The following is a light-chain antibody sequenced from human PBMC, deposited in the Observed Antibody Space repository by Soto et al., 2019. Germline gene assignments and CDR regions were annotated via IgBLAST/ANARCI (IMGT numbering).Light chain of an antibody. CDR3: QQYNSDSGT. J-gene: IGKJ1*01. CDR1: QSVSSSY. V-gene: IGKV3-20*01. Sequence: EIVLTQSPGTLSLSPGERATLSCRASQSVSSSYLAWYQQKPGQAPRLLIYGASSRATGIPDRFSGSGSGTDFTLTISSLQPDDFATYYCQQYNSDSGTFGQGTKVDIK. CDR2: GAS.